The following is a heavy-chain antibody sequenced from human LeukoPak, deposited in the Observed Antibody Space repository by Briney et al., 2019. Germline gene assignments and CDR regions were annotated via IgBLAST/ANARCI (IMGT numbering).Heavy chain of an antibody. J-gene: IGHJ4*02. CDR2: IIPILGIA. Sequence: SVKVSCKASGGTFSSYAISWVRQAPGQGLEWMGRIIPILGIANYAQKFQGRVTITADESTSTAYMELSSLRSEDTAVYYCARGYSGLLLEGRYFDYWGQGTLVTVSS. V-gene: IGHV1-69*04. CDR3: ARGYSGLLLEGRYFDY. CDR1: GGTFSSYA. D-gene: IGHD5-12*01.